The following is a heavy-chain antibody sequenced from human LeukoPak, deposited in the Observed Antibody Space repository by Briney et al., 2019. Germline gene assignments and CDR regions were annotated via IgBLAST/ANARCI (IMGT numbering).Heavy chain of an antibody. V-gene: IGHV4-4*02. J-gene: IGHJ5*02. CDR3: ARDNGGAVFGP. D-gene: IGHD3-10*01. CDR1: GGSVINTNW. CDR2: VHLDGRT. Sequence: SSDTLSLTCGVSGGSVINTNWWTWVRQPPGKGLEWIGEVHLDGRTNYNPSLESRLTMSVDVSENQVSLKLTSVTAADTAVYYCARDNGGAVFGPWGQGTLVTVSS.